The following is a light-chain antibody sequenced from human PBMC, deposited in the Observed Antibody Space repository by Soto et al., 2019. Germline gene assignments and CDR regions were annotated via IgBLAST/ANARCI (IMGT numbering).Light chain of an antibody. V-gene: IGKV3-20*01. CDR3: QHYGSLRWP. CDR1: QSVSSSY. CDR2: GAS. J-gene: IGKJ1*01. Sequence: IVLTQYPGTLSLSTGERATLSCRASQSVSSSYLAWYQQKPGQAPRLLSYGASSRATGTPDRFSGSGSGTDFTLTISRLEPEDFAVYYCQHYGSLRWPFGQVAKVAI.